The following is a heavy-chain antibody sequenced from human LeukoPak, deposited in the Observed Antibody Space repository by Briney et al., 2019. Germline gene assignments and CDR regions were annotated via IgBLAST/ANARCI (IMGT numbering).Heavy chain of an antibody. D-gene: IGHD5-18*01. CDR3: ASRMDTAGEFDY. Sequence: GGSLRLSCAASGFTFSSYAMSWVRQAPGKGLEWVSAISGSGGSTYYADSVKGRFTISRDNAKNSLYLQMNSLRAEDTAVYYCASRMDTAGEFDYWGQGTLVTVSS. CDR2: ISGSGGST. J-gene: IGHJ4*02. V-gene: IGHV3-23*01. CDR1: GFTFSSYA.